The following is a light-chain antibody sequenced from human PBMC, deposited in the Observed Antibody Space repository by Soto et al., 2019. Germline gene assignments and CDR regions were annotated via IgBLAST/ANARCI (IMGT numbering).Light chain of an antibody. Sequence: ILMTQSPSSLSAFVGDRVTITCRASQDIGNFLAWYQQKPGKVPKLLIYKASTLKSGVPSRFSGSGSGTEFTLTISSLPPDDFATYYCQHYNSYSEAFGQGTKVDIK. CDR3: QHYNSYSEA. V-gene: IGKV1-5*03. CDR2: KAS. CDR1: QDIGNF. J-gene: IGKJ1*01.